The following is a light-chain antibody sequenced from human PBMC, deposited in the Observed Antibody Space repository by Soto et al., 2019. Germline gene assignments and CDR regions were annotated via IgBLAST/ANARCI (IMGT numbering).Light chain of an antibody. CDR3: QQRGHWPS. CDR2: DAS. V-gene: IGKV3-11*01. CDR1: QSLDNY. Sequence: EIVLTQSPATLSLSPGERATLSCRASQSLDNYLAWYQHKPGQAPRLLIYDASTRATDIPARFSGSGSGTDFPLIISSLEPEDFAVYYCQQRGHWPSFGGGTKVEIK. J-gene: IGKJ4*01.